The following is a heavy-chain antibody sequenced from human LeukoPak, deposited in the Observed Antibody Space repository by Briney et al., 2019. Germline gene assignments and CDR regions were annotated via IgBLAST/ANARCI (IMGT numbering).Heavy chain of an antibody. J-gene: IGHJ4*02. D-gene: IGHD4-17*01. CDR1: GFTFSSYW. CDR2: IDTDGSSA. CDR3: ASALTTVTPHFHC. V-gene: IGHV3-74*01. Sequence: GGSLRLSCAASGFTFSSYWMHWVRQPPGKGQMWVSRIDTDGSSATYADSVKGRFTISRDNAKNTVYLQMNSLRVEDTGVYYCASALTTVTPHFHCWGQGTLVTVSS.